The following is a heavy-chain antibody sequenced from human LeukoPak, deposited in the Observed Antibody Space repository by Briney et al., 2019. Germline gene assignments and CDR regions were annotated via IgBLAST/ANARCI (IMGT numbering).Heavy chain of an antibody. J-gene: IGHJ4*02. V-gene: IGHV3-33*06. CDR3: AKDRLELPQTYFDY. D-gene: IGHD1-26*01. CDR1: GFTFSSYG. CDR2: ICYDGSKE. Sequence: GGSLRLSCAASGFTFSSYGMHWVRQAQGRGLEWVADICYDGSKESYADSVKGRFTSSRDNSKKTLYLQMNSLRAEDTAVYYGAKDRLELPQTYFDYWGQGTLVTVSS.